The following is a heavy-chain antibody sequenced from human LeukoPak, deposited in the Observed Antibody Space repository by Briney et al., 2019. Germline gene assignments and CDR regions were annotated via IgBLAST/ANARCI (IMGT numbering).Heavy chain of an antibody. CDR3: AREGPRGNSQFDY. CDR1: GFIFSNYA. J-gene: IGHJ4*02. D-gene: IGHD2/OR15-2a*01. Sequence: GSLRLSCAASGFIFSNYAMHWVRQAPGKGLEWVALISYDGSHKYYADSVKGRLTISRDNSKNTLYLQMNSLRAEDTAVYYCAREGPRGNSQFDYWGQGTLVTVSS. CDR2: ISYDGSHK. V-gene: IGHV3-30*04.